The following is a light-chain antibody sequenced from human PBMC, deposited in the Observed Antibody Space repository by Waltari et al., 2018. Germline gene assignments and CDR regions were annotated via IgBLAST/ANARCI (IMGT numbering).Light chain of an antibody. V-gene: IGLV3-19*01. J-gene: IGLJ1*01. CDR3: NSRDSSGNLYV. CDR2: GKN. Sequence: YQQKPGQAPVLVIYGKNNRPSGIPDRFSGSSSGNTASLTITGAQAEDEADYYCNSRDSSGNLYVFGTGTKVTVL.